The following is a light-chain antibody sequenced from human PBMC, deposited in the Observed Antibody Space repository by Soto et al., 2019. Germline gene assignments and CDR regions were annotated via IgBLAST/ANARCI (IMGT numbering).Light chain of an antibody. V-gene: IGKV1-39*01. CDR2: AAS. Sequence: DIQMTQSPSSLSSSVGDRGTITFRATQSISSYLNWYQQKPGKAPKLLIYAASSLQSGVPSRFSGSGSGTDFTLTISSLQPEDFATYYCQQSYSTLRTFGQGTKVDIK. J-gene: IGKJ1*01. CDR1: QSISSY. CDR3: QQSYSTLRT.